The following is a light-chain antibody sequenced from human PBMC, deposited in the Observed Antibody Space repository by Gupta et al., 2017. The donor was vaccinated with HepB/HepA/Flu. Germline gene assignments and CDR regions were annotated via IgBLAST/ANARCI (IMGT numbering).Light chain of an antibody. J-gene: IGKJ4*01. CDR1: QSVAIN. V-gene: IGKV3-15*01. Sequence: EIVMTQSPATLSVSPGERATLSGRASQSVAINLAWYQQKPGQAPRLLIYGASTRATGIPGRFSGSGSGTEFTLTISSLQSEDFAVYYCQQCKNWPLTFGGGTKVEIK. CDR3: QQCKNWPLT. CDR2: GAS.